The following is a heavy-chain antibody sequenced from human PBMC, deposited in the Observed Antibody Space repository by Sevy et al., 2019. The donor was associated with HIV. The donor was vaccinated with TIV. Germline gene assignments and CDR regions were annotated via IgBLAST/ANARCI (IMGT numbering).Heavy chain of an antibody. V-gene: IGHV1-18*01. CDR2: ISPQNGDT. CDR1: GYTFNTYR. Sequence: ASVKVSCKVSGYTFNTYRIHWMRQAPGQGLEWMGWISPQNGDTNYAQRLQGRVTMLTDTSSSTAYMELKSLRSDDTAVYYCARAYCSGGRCYSLASWGQGTLVTVSS. CDR3: ARAYCSGGRCYSLAS. D-gene: IGHD2-15*01. J-gene: IGHJ5*02.